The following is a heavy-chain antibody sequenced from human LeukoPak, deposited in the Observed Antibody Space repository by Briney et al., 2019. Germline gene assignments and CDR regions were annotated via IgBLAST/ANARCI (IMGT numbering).Heavy chain of an antibody. CDR2: IRYDGSNK. J-gene: IGHJ4*02. CDR3: AKDHGSGSYRGKLIDY. D-gene: IGHD3-10*01. V-gene: IGHV3-30*02. Sequence: GGSLRLSCAASGFTFSSYGMHWVRQAPGKGLEWVAFIRYDGSNKYYADSVKGRFTISRDNSKNTLYLQMNSLRAEDTAVYYCAKDHGSGSYRGKLIDYWGQGTLVTVSS. CDR1: GFTFSSYG.